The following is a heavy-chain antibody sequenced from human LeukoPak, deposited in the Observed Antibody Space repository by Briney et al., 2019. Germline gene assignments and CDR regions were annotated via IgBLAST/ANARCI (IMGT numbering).Heavy chain of an antibody. CDR2: IYYSGST. Sequence: SETLSLTCTVSGGPISSSSYYWGWIRQPPGKGLEWIGSIYYSGSTYYNPSLKSRVTISVDTSKNQFSLKLSSVTAADTAVYYCARLHTTKPDYWGQGTLVTVSS. CDR3: ARLHTTKPDY. D-gene: IGHD4-11*01. CDR1: GGPISSSSYY. V-gene: IGHV4-39*01. J-gene: IGHJ4*02.